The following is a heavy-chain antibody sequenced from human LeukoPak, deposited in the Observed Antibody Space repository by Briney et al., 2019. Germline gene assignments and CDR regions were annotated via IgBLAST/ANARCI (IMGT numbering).Heavy chain of an antibody. Sequence: GGSLRLSCAASGFTFDDYAMHWVRQAPGKGLEWASLIKGDGSSTYYADSVKGRFTISRDNSKNSLYLQMNSLRTEDTALYYCSKARPGESDGLDYWGQGTLVTAPS. CDR1: GFTFDDYA. J-gene: IGHJ4*02. CDR2: IKGDGSST. V-gene: IGHV3-43*02. CDR3: SKARPGESDGLDY. D-gene: IGHD3-16*01.